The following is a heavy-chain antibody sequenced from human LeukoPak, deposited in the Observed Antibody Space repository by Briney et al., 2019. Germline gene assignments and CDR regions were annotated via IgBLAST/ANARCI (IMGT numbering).Heavy chain of an antibody. Sequence: GGSLRLSCAASGFTFSSYGMHWVRQAPGKGLEWVAVIWYDGSNKYYADSVKGRFTISRDNSKNTLYLQMNSLRAEDTAVYYCARDLREGDFDYWGQGTLVTVSS. CDR3: ARDLREGDFDY. CDR1: GFTFSSYG. CDR2: IWYDGSNK. D-gene: IGHD1-26*01. V-gene: IGHV3-33*01. J-gene: IGHJ4*02.